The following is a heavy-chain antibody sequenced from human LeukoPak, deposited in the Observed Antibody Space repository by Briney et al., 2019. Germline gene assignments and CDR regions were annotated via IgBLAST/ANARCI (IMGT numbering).Heavy chain of an antibody. V-gene: IGHV3-7*03. CDR3: ATHVGDGYAFDY. CDR2: IKQDGSEK. Sequence: GGSLRLSCAASGFTFSSYWMSWVRQAPGKGLEWVANIKQDGSEKYYVDSVKGRFAISRDNAKNSLYLQMNSLRAEDTAVYYCATHVGDGYAFDYWGQGTLVTVSS. J-gene: IGHJ4*02. D-gene: IGHD5-24*01. CDR1: GFTFSSYW.